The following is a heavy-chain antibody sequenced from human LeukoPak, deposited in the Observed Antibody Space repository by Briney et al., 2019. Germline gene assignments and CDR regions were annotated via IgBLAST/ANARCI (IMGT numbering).Heavy chain of an antibody. D-gene: IGHD6-13*01. CDR1: GGSISGYY. Sequence: SETLSLTCTVSGGSISGYYYSWIRQPPGKGLEWIGYIYYSGSTNYNPSLKSRVAISVDTSKKQFSLTLSSVTAADTAMYYCAGGVAASLPGLWGQGTLVTVSS. CDR2: IYYSGST. V-gene: IGHV4-59*01. J-gene: IGHJ4*02. CDR3: AGGVAASLPGL.